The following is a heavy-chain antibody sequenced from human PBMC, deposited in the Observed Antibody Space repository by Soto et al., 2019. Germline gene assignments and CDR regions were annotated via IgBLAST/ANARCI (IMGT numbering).Heavy chain of an antibody. V-gene: IGHV4-59*01. CDR2: IYYIGST. D-gene: IGHD1-26*01. J-gene: IGHJ5*02. CDR3: ARGYSPALGAPWARVNWFDP. CDR1: GAPITINY. Sequence: PSETLSLTCTVSGAPITINYWSWIRQAPGKGLEWIGYIYYIGSTNYNPSLKSRVTMSVDTSRNQLSLNLTSVTAADTAVYYCARGYSPALGAPWARVNWFDPWGQGTLVTVSS.